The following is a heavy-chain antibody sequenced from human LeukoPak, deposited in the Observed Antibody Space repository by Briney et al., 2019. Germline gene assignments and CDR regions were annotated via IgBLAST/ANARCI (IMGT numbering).Heavy chain of an antibody. Sequence: PSETLSLTCAVYGGSLSGYCWSWIRQPPGKGLEWIGEINHSGSTNYNPSLKSRVTISVDTSKNQFSLKLSSVTAADTAVYYCARSARSYGSDYWGQGTLVTVSS. CDR3: ARSARSYGSDY. J-gene: IGHJ4*02. CDR2: INHSGST. V-gene: IGHV4-34*01. D-gene: IGHD5-18*01. CDR1: GGSLSGYC.